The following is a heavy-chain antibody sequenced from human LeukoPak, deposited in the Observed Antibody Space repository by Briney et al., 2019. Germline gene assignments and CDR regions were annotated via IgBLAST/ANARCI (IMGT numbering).Heavy chain of an antibody. V-gene: IGHV1-18*01. CDR3: ARGGNSHDYGDVGRYLDDY. Sequence: GASVKVSCKASGYTFTSYGISWVRQAPGQGLEWMGWISAYNGNTNYAQKLQGRVTMTTDTSTSTAYMELRSLRSDDTAVYYCARGGNSHDYGDVGRYLDDYWGQGTLVTVSS. CDR1: GYTFTSYG. J-gene: IGHJ4*02. D-gene: IGHD4-17*01. CDR2: ISAYNGNT.